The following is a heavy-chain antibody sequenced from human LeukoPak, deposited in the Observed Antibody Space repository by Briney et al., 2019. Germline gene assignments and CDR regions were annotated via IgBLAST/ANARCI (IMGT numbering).Heavy chain of an antibody. Sequence: ASETLSLTCTVSGGSISSYYWSWIRQPPGKGLEWIGYIYYSGSTNYNPSLKSRVTISVDTSKNQFSLKLSSVTAEDTAVYYCAKAPIPDYDFWSGYCLFDYWGQGTLVTVSS. J-gene: IGHJ4*02. CDR2: IYYSGST. D-gene: IGHD3-3*01. CDR1: GGSISSYY. CDR3: AKAPIPDYDFWSGYCLFDY. V-gene: IGHV4-59*01.